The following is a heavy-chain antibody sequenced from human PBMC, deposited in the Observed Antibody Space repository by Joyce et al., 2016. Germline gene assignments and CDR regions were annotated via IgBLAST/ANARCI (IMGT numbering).Heavy chain of an antibody. CDR2: INHKGSP. V-gene: IGHV4-34*01. D-gene: IGHD3-3*01. CDR3: ARGDYDLWSDYDTGDPFYYHDYGRDV. Sequence: QVHLQQWGAGLLKLSEILSLTCGVYGGSFCGHYWSWIRQPRGKGLEWIGEINHKGSPDYSPTIKSRDTKAVDTTKNQFGLRLSYMDAADTAEYYCARGDYDLWSDYDTGDPFYYHDYGRDVWGQGTTVTVSS. J-gene: IGHJ6*01. CDR1: GGSFCGHY.